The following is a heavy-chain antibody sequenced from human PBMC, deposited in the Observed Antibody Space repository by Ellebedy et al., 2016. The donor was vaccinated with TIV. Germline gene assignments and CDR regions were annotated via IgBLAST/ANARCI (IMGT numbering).Heavy chain of an antibody. Sequence: GESLKISXAASGFTFSSYPMNWVRQAPGKGLEWVSGITGGATITYYGDSVKGRFTISRDNSRNTLYLHVNSLRAEDTAVYYCARGDSDFWSGYDVWGKGTTVTVSS. V-gene: IGHV3-23*01. D-gene: IGHD3-3*01. CDR1: GFTFSSYP. CDR3: ARGDSDFWSGYDV. J-gene: IGHJ6*04. CDR2: ITGGATIT.